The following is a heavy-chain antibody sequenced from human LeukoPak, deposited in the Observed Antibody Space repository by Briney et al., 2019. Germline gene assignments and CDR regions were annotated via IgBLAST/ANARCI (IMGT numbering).Heavy chain of an antibody. J-gene: IGHJ6*02. Sequence: GGSLRLSCAASGFTFTNFWMSWVRQAPVKGLEWVANINGDGSDRYYMDSLKGRFTISRDNAKNSLYLQMNSLRVEDTAIYYCAIAYGLDVWGQGTTVTVSS. V-gene: IGHV3-7*03. CDR3: AIAYGLDV. CDR2: INGDGSDR. CDR1: GFTFTNFW.